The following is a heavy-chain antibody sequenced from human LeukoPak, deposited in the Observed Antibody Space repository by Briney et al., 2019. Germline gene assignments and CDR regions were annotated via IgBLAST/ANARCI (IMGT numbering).Heavy chain of an antibody. CDR2: INHSGST. Sequence: SVTLSLTCAVYGESFSGYYWSWIRQPPGKWLEWIGEINHSGSTNYNPSLKSRVTISVDTSKNQFSLKLSSVTAADTAVYYCAILYGDYEYYFDYLGQGTLVTVSS. CDR3: AILYGDYEYYFDY. J-gene: IGHJ4*02. D-gene: IGHD4-17*01. V-gene: IGHV4-34*01. CDR1: GESFSGYY.